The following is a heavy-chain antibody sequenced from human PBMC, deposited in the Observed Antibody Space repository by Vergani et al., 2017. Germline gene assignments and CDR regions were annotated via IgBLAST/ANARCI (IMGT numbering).Heavy chain of an antibody. Sequence: QVQLVQSGAEVKKPGCSVKVSCKASGGTFSSYAISWVRQAPGKGLEWMGGIIAIFGTANYAQKFQGRVTITGDESTSTAYMELSSLRSEDTAVYYGAGSTTWTTGEGPYYCDYYMDVWGKGTTVTVSS. V-gene: IGHV1-69*01. J-gene: IGHJ6*03. CDR1: GGTFSSYA. D-gene: IGHD4-17*01. CDR3: AGSTTWTTGEGPYYCDYYMDV. CDR2: IIAIFGTA.